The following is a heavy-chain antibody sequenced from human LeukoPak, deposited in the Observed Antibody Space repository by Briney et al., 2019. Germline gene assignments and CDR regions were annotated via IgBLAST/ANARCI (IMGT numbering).Heavy chain of an antibody. CDR2: ISWNSGII. D-gene: IGHD3-22*01. J-gene: IGHJ4*02. CDR3: AKAVSGYYSPLGF. CDR1: GFAFDDYA. V-gene: IGHV3-9*01. Sequence: GRSLRLSCAASGFAFDDYAMHWVRQAPEKGLEWVSGISWNSGIIGYADSVKGRFTISRDNAKNSLYLQMNSLRAEDTALYYCAKAVSGYYSPLGFWGQGTLVTVSS.